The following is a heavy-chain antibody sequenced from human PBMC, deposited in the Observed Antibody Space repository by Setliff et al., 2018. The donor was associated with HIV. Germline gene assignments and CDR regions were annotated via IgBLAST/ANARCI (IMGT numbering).Heavy chain of an antibody. V-gene: IGHV3-21*01. D-gene: IGHD3-22*01. CDR3: ARDYHAFRMIVVVDNYYGMDV. Sequence: LRLSCAASGFTFSSYSMNWVRQAPGKGLEWVSSISSSSSYIYYADSVKGRFTISRDNAKNSLYLQMNSLRAEDTAVYYCARDYHAFRMIVVVDNYYGMDVWGQGTTVTVSS. CDR1: GFTFSSYS. CDR2: ISSSSSYI. J-gene: IGHJ6*02.